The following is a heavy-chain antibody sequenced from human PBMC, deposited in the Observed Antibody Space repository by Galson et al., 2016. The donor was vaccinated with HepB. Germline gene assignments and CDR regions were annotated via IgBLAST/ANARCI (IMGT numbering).Heavy chain of an antibody. J-gene: IGHJ3*02. V-gene: IGHV4-39*01. CDR2: VYYSGTA. D-gene: IGHD2-21*01. CDR3: ASHCGGDCYNNLADAFDI. CDR1: SGSISSSRYY. Sequence: LSLTCTVSSGSISSSRYYWGWIRQPPGKGLEWIGSVYYSGTAYYGLSLKSRVSISVDTSKNQFSLRLSSVTAGDTAVYFCASHCGGDCYNNLADAFDIWGRGTMVTVAS.